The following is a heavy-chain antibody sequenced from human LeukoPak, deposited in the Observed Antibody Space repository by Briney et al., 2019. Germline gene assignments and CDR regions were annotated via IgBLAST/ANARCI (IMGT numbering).Heavy chain of an antibody. CDR3: ARGSESV. CDR1: GFTFDDYA. CDR2: ISGDDGDT. J-gene: IGHJ6*04. D-gene: IGHD3-10*01. Sequence: GGSLRLSCAASGFTFDDYAMHWVRQAPGKGLEWVSLISGDDGDTYYADSVKGRITISRDNSKSSLYLQMNSLRAEDTAVYYCARGSESVWGKGTTVTVSS. V-gene: IGHV3-43D*04.